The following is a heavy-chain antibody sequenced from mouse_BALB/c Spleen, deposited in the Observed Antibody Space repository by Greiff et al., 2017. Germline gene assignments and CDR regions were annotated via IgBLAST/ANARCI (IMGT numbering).Heavy chain of an antibody. V-gene: IGHV3-2*02. J-gene: IGHJ3*01. CDR3: ARFNDYGWFAY. D-gene: IGHD2-4*01. CDR2: ISYSGST. CDR1: GYSITSDYA. Sequence: VQLQQSGPGLVKPSQSLSLTCTVTGYSITSDYAWNWIRQFPGNKLEWMGYISYSGSTSYNPSLKSRISITRDTSKNQFFLQLNSVTTEDTATYYCARFNDYGWFAYWGQGTLVTVSA.